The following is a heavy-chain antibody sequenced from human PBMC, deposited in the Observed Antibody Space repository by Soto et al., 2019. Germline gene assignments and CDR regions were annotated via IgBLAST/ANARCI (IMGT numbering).Heavy chain of an antibody. CDR2: IYYSGST. D-gene: IGHD4-4*01. Sequence: SXTLSLTCTVSVSSTSSYYXSWITQPPEKGLEWIGYIYYSGSTNYNPSLKSRVTISVDTSKNQFSLKLSSVTAADTAVYYCARQSVLLATVTTDYYMDVWGKGTTVTVSS. CDR3: ARQSVLLATVTTDYYMDV. V-gene: IGHV4-59*08. CDR1: VSSTSSYY. J-gene: IGHJ6*03.